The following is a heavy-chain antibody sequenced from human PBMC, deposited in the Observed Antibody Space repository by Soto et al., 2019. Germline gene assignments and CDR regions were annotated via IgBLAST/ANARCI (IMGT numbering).Heavy chain of an antibody. Sequence: ASVKVSCKASGCTFSSYTISWVRQAPGQGLEWMGRIIAILGIANYAQKFQGRVTITADTSASTAYMELSSLRSEDTAVYYCARPLDVNIVALDVWGKRTTVNVSP. J-gene: IGHJ6*04. CDR3: ARPLDVNIVALDV. V-gene: IGHV1-69*02. CDR2: IIAILGIA. CDR1: GCTFSSYT. D-gene: IGHD5-12*01.